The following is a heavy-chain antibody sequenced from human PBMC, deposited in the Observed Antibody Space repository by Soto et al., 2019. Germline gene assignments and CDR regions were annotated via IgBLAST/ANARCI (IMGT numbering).Heavy chain of an antibody. D-gene: IGHD2-15*01. CDR1: GFTFSSYS. CDR2: ISSSSSYI. CDR3: ARDYECRSCYQNYYYYMDV. Sequence: GGSLRLSCAASGFTFSSYSMNWVRQAPGKGLEWVSSISSSSSYIYYADSVKGRFTISRDNAKNSLYLQMNSLRAEDTAVYYCARDYECRSCYQNYYYYMDVWGKGTTVTVSS. J-gene: IGHJ6*03. V-gene: IGHV3-21*01.